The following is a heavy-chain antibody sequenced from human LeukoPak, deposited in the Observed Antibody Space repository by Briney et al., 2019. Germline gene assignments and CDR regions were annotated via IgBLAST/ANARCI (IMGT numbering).Heavy chain of an antibody. CDR3: AREPYYDFWSGYGFDY. CDR2: IIPIFGTA. J-gene: IGHJ4*02. Sequence: GASVKVSCKASGGTFSSYAISWVRQAPGQGLEWMGGIIPIFGTANYARKFQGRVTITTDESTSTAYMELSSLRSEDTAVYYCAREPYYDFWSGYGFDYWGQGTLVTVSS. CDR1: GGTFSSYA. D-gene: IGHD3-3*01. V-gene: IGHV1-69*05.